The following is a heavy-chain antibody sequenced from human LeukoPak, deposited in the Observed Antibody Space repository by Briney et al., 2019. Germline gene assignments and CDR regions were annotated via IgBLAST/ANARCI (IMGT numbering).Heavy chain of an antibody. CDR2: IIPIFGTA. D-gene: IGHD3-10*01. V-gene: IGHV1-69*13. CDR3: ARKRGSGSYYYYYYGMDV. J-gene: IGHJ6*02. CDR1: GYTFTSYD. Sequence: SVKVSCKASGYTFTSYDFNWLRQATGQGLEWMGGIIPIFGTANYAQKFQGRVTITADESTSTAYMELSSLRSEDTAVYYCARKRGSGSYYYYYYGMDVWGQGTTVTVSS.